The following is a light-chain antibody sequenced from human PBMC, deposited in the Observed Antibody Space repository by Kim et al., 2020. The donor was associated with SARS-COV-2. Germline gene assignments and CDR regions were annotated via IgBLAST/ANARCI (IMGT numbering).Light chain of an antibody. CDR3: QQYGSSPQT. CDR1: QGINNNF. Sequence: EIVSTQSPGILSLSPGDRATLSCRASQGINNNFIAWYRQRPGQSPSLLIYAASTRAAGIPDRFSGSGYRTDFSLTISRLEPEDFAVYYCQQYGSSPQTFGQGTKVDIK. CDR2: AAS. J-gene: IGKJ2*01. V-gene: IGKV3-20*01.